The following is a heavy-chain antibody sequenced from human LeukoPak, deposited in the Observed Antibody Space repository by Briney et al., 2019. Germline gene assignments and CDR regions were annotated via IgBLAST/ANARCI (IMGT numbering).Heavy chain of an antibody. V-gene: IGHV3-66*01. J-gene: IGHJ4*02. D-gene: IGHD3-16*01. CDR3: ARVLGWGSYPFDY. Sequence: PGGSLRLSCAASGFTVSSNYRSWVRQAPGKGLEWVSVIYSGGSTYYADSVKGRFTISRDNSKNTLYLQMNSLRAEDTAVYYCARVLGWGSYPFDYWGQGTLVTVSS. CDR2: IYSGGST. CDR1: GFTVSSNY.